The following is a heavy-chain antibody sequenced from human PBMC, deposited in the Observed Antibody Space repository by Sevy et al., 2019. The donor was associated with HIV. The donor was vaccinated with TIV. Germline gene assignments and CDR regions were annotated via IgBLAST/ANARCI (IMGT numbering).Heavy chain of an antibody. CDR1: GFTFSNYG. CDR3: AKDEGGSGSPDY. Sequence: GGSLRLSCAASGFTFSNYGMHWVRQAPGKGLEWVAVIWNDGSNKYYADSVKGRFTISRDNSKNTLYLQMNSLRAEDTAVYYCAKDEGGSGSPDYWGQGTLVTVSS. V-gene: IGHV3-33*06. J-gene: IGHJ4*02. CDR2: IWNDGSNK. D-gene: IGHD1-26*01.